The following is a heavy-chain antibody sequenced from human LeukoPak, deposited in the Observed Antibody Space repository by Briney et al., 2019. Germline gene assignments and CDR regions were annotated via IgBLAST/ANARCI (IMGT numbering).Heavy chain of an antibody. CDR2: ISAYNGDT. Sequence: ASVKVSCKASGYTFTSYGISWVRQAPGQGLEWMGWISAYNGDTNFAQKFQGRVTMTTDTSTNTAYMELRSLTSDDTAVYYCARGSYYDYWGQGTLVTVSS. CDR3: ARGSYYDY. CDR1: GYTFTSYG. V-gene: IGHV1-18*01. J-gene: IGHJ4*02. D-gene: IGHD1-26*01.